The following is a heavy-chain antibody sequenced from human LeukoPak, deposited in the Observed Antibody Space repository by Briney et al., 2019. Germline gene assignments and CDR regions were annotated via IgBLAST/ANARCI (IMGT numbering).Heavy chain of an antibody. CDR2: IYYSGGT. D-gene: IGHD3-22*01. V-gene: IGHV4-59*13. CDR1: GGSISSYY. CDR3: ARTYYDISGYFPSYFDF. Sequence: SETLSLTCTVSGGSISSYYWHWIRQPPGKGLEWIGHIYYSGGTNYNPSLKSRLTITAETYTNQFSLELRSVTAADTAVYYCARTYYDISGYFPSYFDFRGPGTLVTVSS. J-gene: IGHJ4*02.